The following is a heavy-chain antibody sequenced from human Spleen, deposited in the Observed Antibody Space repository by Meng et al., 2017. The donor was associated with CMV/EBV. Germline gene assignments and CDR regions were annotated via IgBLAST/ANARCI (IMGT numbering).Heavy chain of an antibody. V-gene: IGHV3-11*01. Sequence: GGSLRLSCAGSGFIFNDFYINWIRQAPGKGLEWVSYISKSGSTTHYGESVKGRFTISRDSAINTVYLQMNSLRADDTAVYYCARGLTFPWGQGTLVTVSS. CDR2: ISKSGSTT. J-gene: IGHJ5*02. CDR1: GFIFNDFY. CDR3: ARGLTFP.